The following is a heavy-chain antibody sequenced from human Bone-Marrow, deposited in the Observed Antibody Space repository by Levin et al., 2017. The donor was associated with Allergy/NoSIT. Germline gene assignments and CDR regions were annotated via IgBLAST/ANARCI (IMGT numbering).Heavy chain of an antibody. J-gene: IGHJ4*02. CDR3: AKKVVAAIGYEYFDY. CDR1: GFTFNLYS. D-gene: IGHD2-2*01. CDR2: IGTAGITT. V-gene: IGHV3-23*01. Sequence: GESLKISCEASGFTFNLYSMTWVRQAPGKGLEWVSIIGTAGITTFYADSVKGRFTITRDNSKNTLYLQMNGLRVEDTAVYHCAKKVVAAIGYEYFDYWGRGTLVTVSS.